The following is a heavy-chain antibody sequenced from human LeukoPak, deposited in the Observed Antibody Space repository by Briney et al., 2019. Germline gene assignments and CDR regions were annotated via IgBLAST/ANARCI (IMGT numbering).Heavy chain of an antibody. D-gene: IGHD3-10*01. J-gene: IGHJ5*02. CDR1: GYTFTGYY. V-gene: IGHV1-2*02. Sequence: ASVKVSCKASGYTFTGYYMHRVRQAPGQGLEWMGWINPNSGGTNYAQKFQGRVTMTRDTSISTAYMELSRLRSDDTAVYYCARATYGSGPNWFDPWGQGTLVTVSS. CDR2: INPNSGGT. CDR3: ARATYGSGPNWFDP.